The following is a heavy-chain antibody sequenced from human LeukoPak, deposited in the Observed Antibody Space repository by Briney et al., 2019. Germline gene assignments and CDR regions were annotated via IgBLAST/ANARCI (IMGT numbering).Heavy chain of an antibody. CDR2: IYYSGST. Sequence: PSETLSLTCTVSGGSISSSSYYWGWIRQPPGKGLEWIGSIYYSGSTYYNPSLKSRVTISVDASKNQFSLKLSSVTAADTAVYYCAREVAAVGTDYWGQGTLVTVSS. J-gene: IGHJ4*02. CDR1: GGSISSSSYY. CDR3: AREVAAVGTDY. V-gene: IGHV4-39*02. D-gene: IGHD6-13*01.